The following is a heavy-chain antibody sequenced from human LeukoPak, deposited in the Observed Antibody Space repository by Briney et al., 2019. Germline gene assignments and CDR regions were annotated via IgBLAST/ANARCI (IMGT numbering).Heavy chain of an antibody. CDR1: GGTFSSYA. V-gene: IGHV1-69*13. D-gene: IGHD6-19*01. Sequence: ASVKVSCKASGGTFSSYAISWVRQAPGQGLEWMGGIIPIFGTANYAQKFQGRVTITADESTSTAYMELSSLRSEDTAVYYCARDGAHSSGWLGNWFDPWGQGTLVTVSS. J-gene: IGHJ5*02. CDR3: ARDGAHSSGWLGNWFDP. CDR2: IIPIFGTA.